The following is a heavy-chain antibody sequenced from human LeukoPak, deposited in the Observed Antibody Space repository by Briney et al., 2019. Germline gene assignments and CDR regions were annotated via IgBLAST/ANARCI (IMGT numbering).Heavy chain of an antibody. CDR3: ASSYCGGDCYTYFDY. Sequence: PSETLSLTCTVSGGSISSYYWRWIRQPPGKGLEWIGYIYYSGSTNYNPSLKSRVTISVDTSKNQFSLKLSSVTAADTAVYYCASSYCGGDCYTYFDYWGQGTLVTVSS. V-gene: IGHV4-59*01. CDR1: GGSISSYY. D-gene: IGHD2-21*02. CDR2: IYYSGST. J-gene: IGHJ4*02.